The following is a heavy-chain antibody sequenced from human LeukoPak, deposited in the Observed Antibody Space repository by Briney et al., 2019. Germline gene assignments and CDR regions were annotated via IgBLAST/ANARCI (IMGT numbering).Heavy chain of an antibody. CDR1: GGSFSGYY. CDR3: AGPLRGVINYYYGMDV. CDR2: INHSGST. Sequence: SETLSLTCAVYGGSFSGYYWSWIRQPPGKGLEWIGEINHSGSTNYNPSLKSRVTISVDTSKNQFSLKLSSVTAADTAVYYRAGPLRGVINYYYGMDVWGQGTTVTVSS. V-gene: IGHV4-34*01. J-gene: IGHJ6*02. D-gene: IGHD3-10*01.